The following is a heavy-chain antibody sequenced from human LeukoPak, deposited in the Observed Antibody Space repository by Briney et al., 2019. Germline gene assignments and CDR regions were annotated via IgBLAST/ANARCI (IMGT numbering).Heavy chain of an antibody. CDR2: IYSSGST. J-gene: IGHJ4*02. Sequence: SETLSLTCTVSGGSISGHYWSWVRQPAEKGLEWIGRIYSSGSTNYNPSLKSRVTMSVDTSKNQFFLKLSSVTAADTAVYYCARDRSGWHGSEYWGQGTLVTVSS. D-gene: IGHD6-19*01. CDR1: GGSISGHY. V-gene: IGHV4-4*07. CDR3: ARDRSGWHGSEY.